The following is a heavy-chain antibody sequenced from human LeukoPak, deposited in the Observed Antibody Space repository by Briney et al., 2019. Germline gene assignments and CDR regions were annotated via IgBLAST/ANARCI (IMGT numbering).Heavy chain of an antibody. D-gene: IGHD3-22*01. CDR1: GYTFTSYW. CDR3: ARQFGSYYYDSSVYYYYFDY. V-gene: IGHV5-51*01. Sequence: PGESLKISCKGSGYTFTSYWIGWVRQMPGKGLEWMGIIYPADSDTTYSPSFQGQVTISADKYISTAYLQWSSLQASDTAIYYCARQFGSYYYDSSVYYYYFDYWAQGTLVTVSS. J-gene: IGHJ4*02. CDR2: IYPADSDT.